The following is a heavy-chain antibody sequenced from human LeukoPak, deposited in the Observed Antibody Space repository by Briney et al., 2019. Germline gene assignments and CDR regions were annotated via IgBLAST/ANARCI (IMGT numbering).Heavy chain of an antibody. CDR2: LRYDGSNK. CDR1: GFTFNTFG. J-gene: IGHJ6*03. V-gene: IGHV3-30*02. D-gene: IGHD6-25*01. Sequence: GGSLRLSCAASGFTFNTFGMHWVRQAPGKGLEWVAFLRYDGSNKFYADSVSGRFTISRDNSMNTLYLQMNSLRAEDTAVYYCAKDPGSLSYYYYMDVWGKGTTVTVSS. CDR3: AKDPGSLSYYYYMDV.